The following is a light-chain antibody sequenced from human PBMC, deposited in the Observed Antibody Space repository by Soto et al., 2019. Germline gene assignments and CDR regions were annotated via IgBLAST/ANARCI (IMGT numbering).Light chain of an antibody. Sequence: DIQMTQSPSTLSASVGDSVTITCRASQSVSSWLAWYQQKPGKAPKLLIYKASSLKSGVPSRFSGSASGRKFTLTISSLLPDDFATYYCQQYNTYWTFGQGTKV. V-gene: IGKV1-5*03. J-gene: IGKJ1*01. CDR2: KAS. CDR3: QQYNTYWT. CDR1: QSVSSW.